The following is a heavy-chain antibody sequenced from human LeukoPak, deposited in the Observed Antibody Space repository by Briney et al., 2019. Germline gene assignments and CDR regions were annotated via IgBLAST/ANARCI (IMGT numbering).Heavy chain of an antibody. Sequence: PGGSLRLSCAASGFIFSNAWMTWVRQAPGKGLDWVGRIKSNPDGGTTDYAAPVKGRFTISRDDSKNTLYLQMNSLKTEDTAVYYCTAQVPAASHYWGQGTLVTVSS. CDR1: GFIFSNAW. V-gene: IGHV3-15*01. D-gene: IGHD2-2*01. J-gene: IGHJ4*02. CDR2: IKSNPDGGTT. CDR3: TAQVPAASHY.